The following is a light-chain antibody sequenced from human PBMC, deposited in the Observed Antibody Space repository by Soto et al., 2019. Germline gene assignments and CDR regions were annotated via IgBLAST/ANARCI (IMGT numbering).Light chain of an antibody. Sequence: EIVLTQSPGTLSLSPGERATLSCRASQSVSSSYLAWYQQKPGQAPRLLIYGASSRATGIPDRFSGSGSGTDFTLTISRLEHEDVAVYYCQQYGSSVLTFGGGTKVEIK. CDR3: QQYGSSVLT. V-gene: IGKV3-20*01. CDR1: QSVSSSY. J-gene: IGKJ4*01. CDR2: GAS.